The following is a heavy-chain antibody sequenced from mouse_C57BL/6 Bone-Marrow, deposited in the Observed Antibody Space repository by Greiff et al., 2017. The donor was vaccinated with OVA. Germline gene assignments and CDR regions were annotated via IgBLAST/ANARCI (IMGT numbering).Heavy chain of an antibody. J-gene: IGHJ2*01. Sequence: EVQVVESGGGLVKPGGSLKLSCAASGLTFSSYAMSWVRQTPEKRLEWVATISDGGSYTYYPDNVKGRFTISRDNAKNNLYLQMSHLKSEDTAMYYCAREGLRFDYWGQGTTLTVSS. D-gene: IGHD2-2*01. CDR1: GLTFSSYA. CDR2: ISDGGSYT. CDR3: AREGLRFDY. V-gene: IGHV5-4*01.